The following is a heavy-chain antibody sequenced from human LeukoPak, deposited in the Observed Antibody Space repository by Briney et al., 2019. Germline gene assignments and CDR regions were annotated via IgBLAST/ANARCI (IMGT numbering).Heavy chain of an antibody. D-gene: IGHD4-23*01. CDR1: GFTFSSYA. Sequence: GGSLRLSCAASGFTFSSYAMHWVRQAPGKGLEWVAVISYDGSNKYYADSVKGRFTISRDNSKNTLYLQMNSLRAEDTAVYYCARDHRRTTTVVTPRCCFDYWGQGTLVTVSS. CDR2: ISYDGSNK. V-gene: IGHV3-30*04. CDR3: ARDHRRTTTVVTPRCCFDY. J-gene: IGHJ4*02.